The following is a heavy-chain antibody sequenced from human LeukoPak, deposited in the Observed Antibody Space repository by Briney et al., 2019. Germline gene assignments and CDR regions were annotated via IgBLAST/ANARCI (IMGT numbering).Heavy chain of an antibody. CDR3: ARPVGSGSYCDYFDY. Sequence: ASVKVSCTASGYTFTGYYMHWVRQAPGPGLEWMGWINPNSDGTNYAQKFQGRVTMTRDTSISTACIELSRLRSDDTAVYYCARPVGSGSYCDYFDYWGQGTLVTVSS. CDR1: GYTFTGYY. V-gene: IGHV1-2*02. CDR2: INPNSDGT. J-gene: IGHJ4*02. D-gene: IGHD1-26*01.